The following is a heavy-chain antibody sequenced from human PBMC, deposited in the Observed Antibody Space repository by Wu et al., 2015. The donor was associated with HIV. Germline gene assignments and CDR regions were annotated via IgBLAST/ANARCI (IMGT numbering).Heavy chain of an antibody. CDR1: GGTFSSYA. CDR2: IIPIFGTA. D-gene: IGHD3-10*01. CDR3: ACRNNYYGSGIPVLYYYGMDV. J-gene: IGHJ6*02. V-gene: IGHV1-69*05. Sequence: QVQLVQSGAEVKKPGSSVKVSCKASGGTFSSYAISWVRQAPGQGLEWMGGIIPIFGTANYAQKFQGRVTITTDESTSTAYMELSSLRSEDTAVYYCACRNNYYGSGIPVLYYYGMDVWGQGTTVTVSS.